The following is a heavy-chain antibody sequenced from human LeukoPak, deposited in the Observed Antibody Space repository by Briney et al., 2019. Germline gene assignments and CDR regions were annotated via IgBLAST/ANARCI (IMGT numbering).Heavy chain of an antibody. Sequence: GGSLRLSCGASGFTFSSYSMNWVRQAPGKGLEWVANIKQDGSEKYYVDSVKGRFTISRDNAKNSLYLQMNSLRAEDTAVYYCARSDSSGYYYYYYYYIDVWGKGTTVTISS. CDR1: GFTFSSYS. V-gene: IGHV3-7*01. CDR3: ARSDSSGYYYYYYYYIDV. D-gene: IGHD3-22*01. J-gene: IGHJ6*03. CDR2: IKQDGSEK.